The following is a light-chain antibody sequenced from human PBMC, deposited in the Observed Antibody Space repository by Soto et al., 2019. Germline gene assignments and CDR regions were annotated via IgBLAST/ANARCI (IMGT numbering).Light chain of an antibody. V-gene: IGKV1-17*01. J-gene: IGKJ1*01. Sequence: DIQMTQSPSSLSASVGDRVTITCRASQGIRNDLGWYQQKPGKAPKRLIYGATSLQSGVPSRFSGSGSGTEFTLTISSLQPEDSAVYYCQQYGNSRGTFGQGTKVEIK. CDR3: QQYGNSRGT. CDR2: GAT. CDR1: QGIRND.